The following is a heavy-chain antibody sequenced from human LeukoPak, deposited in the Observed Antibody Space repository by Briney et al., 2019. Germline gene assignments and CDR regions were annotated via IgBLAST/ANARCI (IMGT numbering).Heavy chain of an antibody. CDR1: GFTFSDYA. D-gene: IGHD1/OR15-1a*01. Sequence: PGRSLRLSCAASGFTFSDYAMHWVRQVPGKGLEWVGGSSWNSGTIAYGESVKGRATISRDNARNSLYLEVNSLRVEDTALYYCAKDLAVGTSPRVYAFAVRGQGSLVTVSS. CDR3: AKDLAVGTSPRVYAFAV. J-gene: IGHJ3*01. CDR2: SSWNSGTI. V-gene: IGHV3-9*01.